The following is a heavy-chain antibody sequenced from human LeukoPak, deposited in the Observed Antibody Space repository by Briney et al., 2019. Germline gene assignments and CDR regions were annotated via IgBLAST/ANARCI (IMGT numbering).Heavy chain of an antibody. D-gene: IGHD3-9*01. CDR1: GYTFTGYY. Sequence: GASVKVSCKASGYTFTGYYMHWVRQAPGQGLEWMGWINPNSGGTNYAQKFQGRVTMTRDTSISTAYMELSRLRSDDTAVYYCARVSNYDILTGYYKPRVEAEFDYWGQGTMVTVSS. J-gene: IGHJ4*02. V-gene: IGHV1-2*02. CDR2: INPNSGGT. CDR3: ARVSNYDILTGYYKPRVEAEFDY.